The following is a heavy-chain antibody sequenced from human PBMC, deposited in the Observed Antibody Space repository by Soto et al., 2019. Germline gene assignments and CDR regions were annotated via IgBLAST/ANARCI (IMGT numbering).Heavy chain of an antibody. Sequence: SETLSLTCAVYGGSFSGYYWSWIRQPPVKGLEWIGEIDHSGSTSYNPSLKSRVTISVDTSKNQFSLKLSSVSAADTAVYYCARGMGSGWYSYGSEYYYYYGMNVWGQGTTVTVSS. V-gene: IGHV4-34*01. J-gene: IGHJ6*02. CDR3: ARGMGSGWYSYGSEYYYYYGMNV. CDR2: IDHSGST. CDR1: GGSFSGYY. D-gene: IGHD5-18*01.